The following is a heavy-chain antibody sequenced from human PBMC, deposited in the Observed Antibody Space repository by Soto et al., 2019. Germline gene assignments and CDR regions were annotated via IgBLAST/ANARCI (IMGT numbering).Heavy chain of an antibody. CDR1: VCTFSSYA. D-gene: IGHD3-3*01. Sequence: ASVKVSCKASVCTFSSYAISWVRQAPGQGLEWMGGISANNGTANYAQKLQGRVTMTTDTSTSTAYMEPRSLRSDDTAVYYCARDSSLRFLEWSPAAFDIWGQGTMVTVSS. J-gene: IGHJ3*02. CDR3: ARDSSLRFLEWSPAAFDI. CDR2: ISANNGTA. V-gene: IGHV1-18*01.